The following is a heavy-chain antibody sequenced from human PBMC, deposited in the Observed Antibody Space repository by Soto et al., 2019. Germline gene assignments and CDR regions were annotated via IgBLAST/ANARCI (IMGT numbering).Heavy chain of an antibody. CDR3: ATITGYSSGWYGREAFDI. J-gene: IGHJ3*02. CDR2: IYYSGST. V-gene: IGHV4-59*08. Sequence: SETLSLTCTVSGGTIISYYWSWIRQPPGKGLEWIGYIYYSGSTNYNPSLKSRVTISVDTSKNQFSLKLSSVTAADTAVYYCATITGYSSGWYGREAFDIWGQGTMVTVSS. CDR1: GGTIISYY. D-gene: IGHD6-19*01.